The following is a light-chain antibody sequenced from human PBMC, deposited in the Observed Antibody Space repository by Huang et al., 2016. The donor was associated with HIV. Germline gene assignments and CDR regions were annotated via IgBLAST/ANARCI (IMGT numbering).Light chain of an antibody. J-gene: IGKJ1*01. Sequence: DIQMTQSPSSLSASVGDRVTITCRASQSITTYLNWYQQKAGKAPKLLTYAATNLQSGVPSRFSGSGSGTGFTLTISSLQPEDFATYYCQQSYNTPWTFGQGTKVEIK. CDR3: QQSYNTPWT. CDR2: AAT. V-gene: IGKV1-39*01. CDR1: QSITTY.